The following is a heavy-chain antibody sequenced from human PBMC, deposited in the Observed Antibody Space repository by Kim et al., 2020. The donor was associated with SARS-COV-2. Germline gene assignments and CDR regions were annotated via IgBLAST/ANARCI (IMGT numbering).Heavy chain of an antibody. CDR3: AKGIGDTHYDFWSGYYYFDY. V-gene: IGHV3-23*01. Sequence: GGSLRLSCAASGFTFSSYAMSWVRQAPGKGLEWVSAISGSGGSTYYADSVKGRFTISRDNSKNTLYLQMNSLRAEDTAVYYCAKGIGDTHYDFWSGYYYFDYWGQGTLVTVSS. CDR2: ISGSGGST. CDR1: GFTFSSYA. D-gene: IGHD3-3*01. J-gene: IGHJ4*02.